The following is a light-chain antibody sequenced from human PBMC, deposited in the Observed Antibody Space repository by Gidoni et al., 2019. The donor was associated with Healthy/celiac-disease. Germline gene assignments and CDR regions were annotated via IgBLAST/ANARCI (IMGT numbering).Light chain of an antibody. CDR2: SNK. Sequence: QSVLTQPPSASGTPGQRVTISCSGSSSNIGSNYVYWYQQLPGTAPKRLIYSNKQRPSGVPDRFSGSKSGTSASLAISGLRSEDEADYYCAAWDDSLSGFWVFGGGTKLTVL. CDR1: SSNIGSNY. CDR3: AAWDDSLSGFWV. J-gene: IGLJ3*02. V-gene: IGLV1-47*02.